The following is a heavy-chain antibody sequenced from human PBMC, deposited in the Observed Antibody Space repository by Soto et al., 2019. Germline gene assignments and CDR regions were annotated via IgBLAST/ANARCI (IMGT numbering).Heavy chain of an antibody. D-gene: IGHD3-22*01. CDR3: ARYPPVNYYDSSGSLDY. Sequence: ASETLSLTCAVYGGSFSGYYWSWIRQPPGKGLEWIGEINHSGSTNYNPSLKSRVTISVDTSKNQFSLKLSSVTAADTAVYYCARYPPVNYYDSSGSLDYWGQGTLVTVSS. J-gene: IGHJ4*02. CDR1: GGSFSGYY. CDR2: INHSGST. V-gene: IGHV4-34*01.